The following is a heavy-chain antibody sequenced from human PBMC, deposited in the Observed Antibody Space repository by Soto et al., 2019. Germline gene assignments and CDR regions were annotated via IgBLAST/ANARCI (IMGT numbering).Heavy chain of an antibody. CDR1: GFTFKNHG. Sequence: QVQLVESGGGVVQPGNSLRLSCAASGFTFKNHGIHWVRQGPGKGLEWVALVSYLGSEKYYIDSVKGRFSVSRDNSKNTVYLQMNSLRPEDTAVYYCAKDRLLRTYCFDYWGQGTRVTVSS. J-gene: IGHJ4*02. D-gene: IGHD2-15*01. CDR3: AKDRLLRTYCFDY. V-gene: IGHV3-30*18. CDR2: VSYLGSEK.